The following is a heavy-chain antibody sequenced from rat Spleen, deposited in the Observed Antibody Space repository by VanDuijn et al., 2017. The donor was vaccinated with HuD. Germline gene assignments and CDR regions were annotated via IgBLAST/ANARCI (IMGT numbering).Heavy chain of an antibody. Sequence: EVQLQESGPGLVKPSQSLSLTCSVTEYSISSSYRWNWIRKFPGNKLEWMGYINSAGSTNYNPSLKSRISITRDTSKNQFFLQVNSVTADDTSTYYCSRSGGVHYNLPVASWGQGTLVTVSS. CDR3: SRSGGVHYNLPVAS. CDR1: EYSISSSYR. CDR2: INSAGST. D-gene: IGHD1-5*01. V-gene: IGHV3-3*01. J-gene: IGHJ3*01.